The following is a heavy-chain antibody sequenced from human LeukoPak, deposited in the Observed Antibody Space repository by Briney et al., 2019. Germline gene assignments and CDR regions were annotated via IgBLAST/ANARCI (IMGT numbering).Heavy chain of an antibody. Sequence: PGGSLRLSCAASEFSVGSNYMTWVRQAPGKGLEWVSLIYSGGSTYYADSVKGRFTISRDNSKNTLYLQMNSLRAEDTAVYYCARGSSPMIVTDYWGQGTLVTVSS. CDR1: EFSVGSNY. V-gene: IGHV3-66*01. CDR3: ARGSSPMIVTDY. CDR2: IYSGGST. J-gene: IGHJ4*02. D-gene: IGHD3-22*01.